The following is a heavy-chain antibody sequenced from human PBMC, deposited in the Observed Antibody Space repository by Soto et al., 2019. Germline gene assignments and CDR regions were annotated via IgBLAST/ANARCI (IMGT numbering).Heavy chain of an antibody. Sequence: QITLNESGPMPVKPRQTLKLTCTFSGFSLTTSGVGVGWIRQSPGKAPEWLALIYWDDDKRYSPSLKSRLTITKDTSKNQVVLTMADLDPADTGTYYCAHRVLRTVFGLVTTTAIYFDFWGQGTPVAVSS. J-gene: IGHJ4*02. CDR3: AHRVLRTVFGLVTTTAIYFDF. D-gene: IGHD3-3*01. CDR2: IYWDDDK. CDR1: GFSLTTSGVG. V-gene: IGHV2-5*02.